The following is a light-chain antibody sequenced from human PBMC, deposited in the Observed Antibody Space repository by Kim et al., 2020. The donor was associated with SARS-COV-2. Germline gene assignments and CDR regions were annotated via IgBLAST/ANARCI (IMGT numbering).Light chain of an antibody. CDR2: RDS. J-gene: IGLJ2*01. Sequence: GALGQTARITCGGNNIGSKNVHWYQQKPGQAPVLVIYRDSNRPSGIPERFSGSNSGNTATLTISRAQAGDEADYYCQVWDSSTAVFGGGTQLTVL. V-gene: IGLV3-9*01. CDR1: NIGSKN. CDR3: QVWDSSTAV.